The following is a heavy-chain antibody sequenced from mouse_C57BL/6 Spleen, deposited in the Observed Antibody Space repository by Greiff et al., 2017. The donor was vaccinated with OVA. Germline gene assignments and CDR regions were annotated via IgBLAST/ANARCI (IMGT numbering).Heavy chain of an antibody. CDR2: ISSGSSTI. CDR1: GFTFSDYG. J-gene: IGHJ4*01. V-gene: IGHV5-17*01. D-gene: IGHD2-1*01. Sequence: EVKLVESGGGLVKPGGSLKLSCAASGFTFSDYGMHWVRQAPETGLEWVAYISSGSSTIYYADTVKGRFTISRDNAKNTLFLQMTSLRSEDTAMYYCAGGNYVDAMDYWGQGTSVTVSS. CDR3: AGGNYVDAMDY.